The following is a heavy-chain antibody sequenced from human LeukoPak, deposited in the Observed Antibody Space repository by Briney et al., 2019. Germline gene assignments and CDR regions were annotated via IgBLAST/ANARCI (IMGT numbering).Heavy chain of an antibody. J-gene: IGHJ4*02. V-gene: IGHV3-66*01. CDR2: IFSGGST. D-gene: IGHD6-19*01. CDR1: GLTFSTFP. Sequence: GSLRLSCAASGLTFSTFPMTWVRQTPGKGLDWVSAIFSGGSTFYADSVKGRFTISRDNSKNTLYLQMNSLRADDTALYYCARDTSSGWQHDYWGQGTLVTVSS. CDR3: ARDTSSGWQHDY.